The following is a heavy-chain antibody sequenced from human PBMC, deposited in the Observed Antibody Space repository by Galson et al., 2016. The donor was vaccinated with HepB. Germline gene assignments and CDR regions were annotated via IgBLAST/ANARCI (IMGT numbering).Heavy chain of an antibody. CDR3: ARDGPFSSGWTVFDL. D-gene: IGHD6-19*01. J-gene: IGHJ4*02. CDR1: GFTFNTYG. V-gene: IGHV3-23*01. Sequence: SLRLSCAASGFTFNTYGMHWVRQAPGKGPEWVSSIGSSGGGTYYADSVKGRFTISRDNSKNTLYLQMNSLRAADTAVYYCARDGPFSSGWTVFDLWGQGTLVTVSS. CDR2: IGSSGGGT.